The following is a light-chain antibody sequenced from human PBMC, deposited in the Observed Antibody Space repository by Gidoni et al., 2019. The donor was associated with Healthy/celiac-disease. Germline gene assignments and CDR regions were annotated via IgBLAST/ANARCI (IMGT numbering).Light chain of an antibody. V-gene: IGKV3-11*01. Sequence: EMVLTHSPATLSLSPGERATLSCRASQSVSSYLAWYQQKPGQAPRLLIYDASNRATGIPARFSGSGSGTDFTLTISSLEPEDFAVYYCQQRSNCPLTFGGGTKVEIK. CDR3: QQRSNCPLT. CDR2: DAS. J-gene: IGKJ4*01. CDR1: QSVSSY.